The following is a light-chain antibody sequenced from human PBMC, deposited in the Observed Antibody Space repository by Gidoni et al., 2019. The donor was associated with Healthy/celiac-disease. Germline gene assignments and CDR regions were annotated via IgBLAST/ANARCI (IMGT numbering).Light chain of an antibody. Sequence: IVLTQSPATLSLSPGERATLPCRASQSVSSYLAGYQQQPGQTPRPLLYAASNRATAIPARFSGSGSGTDFALTISSRGPEDDAVYYCQQRSNWPPHTFXQXTRLEIK. CDR2: AAS. CDR3: QQRSNWPPHT. J-gene: IGKJ5*01. V-gene: IGKV3-11*01. CDR1: QSVSSY.